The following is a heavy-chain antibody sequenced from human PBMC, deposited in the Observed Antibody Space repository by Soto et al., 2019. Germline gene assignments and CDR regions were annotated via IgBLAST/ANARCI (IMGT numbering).Heavy chain of an antibody. V-gene: IGHV3-21*01. Sequence: EVQLVESGGGLVKPGGSLRLSCAASGFTFSSYSMNWVRQAPGKGLEWFSSISSSSSYIYYADSVKGRFTISRDNAKNSLYLQMNSLRAEDTAVYYCARQYAPYCSGGSCYYDYWGQGTLVTVSS. CDR2: ISSSSSYI. J-gene: IGHJ4*02. CDR3: ARQYAPYCSGGSCYYDY. D-gene: IGHD2-15*01. CDR1: GFTFSSYS.